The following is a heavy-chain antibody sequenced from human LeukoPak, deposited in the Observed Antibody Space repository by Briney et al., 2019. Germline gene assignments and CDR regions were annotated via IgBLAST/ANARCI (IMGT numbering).Heavy chain of an antibody. V-gene: IGHV3-74*01. CDR1: GFTFSSYR. D-gene: IGHD1-14*01. CDR2: INPGGSSI. CDR3: ARSNQADDY. Sequence: GGSLRLPCAASGFTFSSYRMHWVRQVPGKGLVWVARINPGGSSITYADSVKGRFTISRDNAKNTLYLQMDSLRAEDTGVYYCARSNQADDYWGQGTLVTVSS. J-gene: IGHJ4*02.